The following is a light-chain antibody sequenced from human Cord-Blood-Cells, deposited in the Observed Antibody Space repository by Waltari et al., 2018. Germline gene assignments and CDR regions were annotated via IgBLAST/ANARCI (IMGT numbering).Light chain of an antibody. J-gene: IGLJ3*02. CDR2: EVS. CDR3: CSYAGSSTWV. V-gene: IGLV2-23*02. Sequence: QSALTQPASVSVSPGPSITISCPGTSRAVGSYNLVPWYQQHPRKAPKLMIYEVSKRPSGVSNRFSGSKSGNTASLTISGLQAEDEADYYCCSYAGSSTWVFGGGTKLTVL. CDR1: SRAVGSYNL.